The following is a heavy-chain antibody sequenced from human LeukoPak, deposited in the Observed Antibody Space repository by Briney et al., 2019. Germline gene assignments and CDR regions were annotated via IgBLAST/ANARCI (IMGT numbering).Heavy chain of an antibody. CDR3: ARDGDWQQLGYYYYYYMAV. Sequence: GASVKGSCKASGYTFTVHYMDWVRQAPGQGLEWIGRINPNSGGTKYAKQFKGRATMTRETSITTAHMEPSRLRCDATAVYYCARDGDWQQLGYYYYYYMAVWGKGSTVTVSS. CDR2: INPNSGGT. J-gene: IGHJ6*03. V-gene: IGHV1-2*06. CDR1: GYTFTVHY. D-gene: IGHD6-13*01.